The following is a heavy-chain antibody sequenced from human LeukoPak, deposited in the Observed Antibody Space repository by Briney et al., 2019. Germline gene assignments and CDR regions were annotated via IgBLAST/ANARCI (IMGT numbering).Heavy chain of an antibody. Sequence: GSLRLSCATSGFNFSNYSMNWVRQAPGKGLGWVSSISSSSSYIYYADSVKGRFTISRDNAKNSLYLQMNSLRAEDTAVYYCARDLLPEYYYDSSGYYRALGYWGQGTLVTVSS. V-gene: IGHV3-21*01. CDR2: ISSSSSYI. CDR1: GFNFSNYS. CDR3: ARDLLPEYYYDSSGYYRALGY. J-gene: IGHJ4*02. D-gene: IGHD3-22*01.